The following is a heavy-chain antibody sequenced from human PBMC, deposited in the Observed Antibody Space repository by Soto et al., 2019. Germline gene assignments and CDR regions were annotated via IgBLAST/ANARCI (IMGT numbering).Heavy chain of an antibody. J-gene: IGHJ1*01. CDR1: GYSFTTNW. Sequence: HGESLKISCKGSGYSFTTNWIGWVRQMPGKGLEWMGVIYPGDSDTRYSPSFRGQVAISADKSINTAYLQWSSLKATDTAMYYCARHSGVAEDGTDWGQGTLVTVSS. D-gene: IGHD6-13*01. CDR3: ARHSGVAEDGTD. V-gene: IGHV5-51*01. CDR2: IYPGDSDT.